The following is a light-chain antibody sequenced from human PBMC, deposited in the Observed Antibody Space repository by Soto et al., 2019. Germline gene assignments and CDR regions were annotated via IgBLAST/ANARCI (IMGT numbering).Light chain of an antibody. CDR1: SSNIGSNI. CDR3: AAWDDSLNGHV. V-gene: IGLV1-44*01. Sequence: QSVLTQPPSASGTPGQRVTISCSGSSSNIGSNIVNWYQQLPGTAPELLIYSNNQRPSGVPDRFSGSKSGTSASLAISGLQSEDEADYYCAAWDDSLNGHVFGGGTKVTVL. J-gene: IGLJ2*01. CDR2: SNN.